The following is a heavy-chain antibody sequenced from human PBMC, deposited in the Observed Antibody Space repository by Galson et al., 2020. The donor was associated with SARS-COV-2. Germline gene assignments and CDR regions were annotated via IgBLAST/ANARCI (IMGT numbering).Heavy chain of an antibody. J-gene: IGHJ3*02. D-gene: IGHD2-21*02. CDR2: ISSGGDTT. Sequence: NSGGSLRLSCAASGFPFSDYHMSWIRQAPGKGLEWVSEISSGGDTTYYAHSAQGRFTISRDNAKNSLYLQMKSLTAEDTAVYYCVRSPYVLVTPLSGGDVFYIWGQGTVVTVSS. V-gene: IGHV3-11*04. CDR1: GFPFSDYH. CDR3: VRSPYVLVTPLSGGDVFYI.